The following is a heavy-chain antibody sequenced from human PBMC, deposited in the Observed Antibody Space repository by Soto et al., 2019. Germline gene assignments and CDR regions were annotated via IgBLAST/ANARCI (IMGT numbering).Heavy chain of an antibody. V-gene: IGHV3-30-3*01. CDR3: ARADSGSGSAFDI. J-gene: IGHJ3*02. CDR1: GFTFSSYA. D-gene: IGHD3-10*01. Sequence: GGSLRLSCAASGFTFSSYAMHWVRQAPGKGLEWVAIISYDGSNKYYADSVKGRFTISRDNSKNTLYLQMNSLRAEDTAVYYCARADSGSGSAFDIWGQGTMVTVSS. CDR2: ISYDGSNK.